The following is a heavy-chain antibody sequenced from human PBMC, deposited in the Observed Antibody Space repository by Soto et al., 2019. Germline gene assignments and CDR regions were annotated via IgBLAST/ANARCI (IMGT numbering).Heavy chain of an antibody. J-gene: IGHJ4*02. CDR1: GLTFSTYE. V-gene: IGHV3-48*03. CDR3: TTDRSGHSPKREEY. CDR2: ISHRGSNI. Sequence: GGSLRLSCVASGLTFSTYEMDWVRQAPGKGLEWVAYISHRGSNIDYVDSVKGRFTISRENAKNSLYLQMNSLRAEDTAIYYCTTDRSGHSPKREEYWGQGTSVSGSA. D-gene: IGHD3-22*01.